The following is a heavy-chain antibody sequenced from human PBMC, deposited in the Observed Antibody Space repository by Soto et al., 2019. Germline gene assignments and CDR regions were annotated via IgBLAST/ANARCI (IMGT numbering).Heavy chain of an antibody. V-gene: IGHV1-18*04. Sequence: GASVKVSCKASGYTFTSYGISWGRQAPGEGLEWMGWISAYNGHTNYAQKLQGRVTMTTDTSTSTAYMEVRSLTSDDTAVYYCARQDAEVPHAIRQFDPWGQGTLATVSS. CDR1: GYTFTSYG. CDR3: ARQDAEVPHAIRQFDP. J-gene: IGHJ5*02. CDR2: ISAYNGHT. D-gene: IGHD2-2*02.